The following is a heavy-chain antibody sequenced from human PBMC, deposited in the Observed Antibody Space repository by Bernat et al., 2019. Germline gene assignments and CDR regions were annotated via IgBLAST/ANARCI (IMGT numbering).Heavy chain of an antibody. J-gene: IGHJ4*02. CDR1: GYTFTGYY. CDR2: INPNNGDT. D-gene: IGHD6-13*01. Sequence: QVQLVQSGAEVKKPGASVKVSCKASGYTFTGYYIHWVRQAPGQGLEWMGWINPNNGDTNYVQKFQGWVTMTRDTSISQAYMELSRLTSDDTAVYYCASALGSSRWYYFDYWGQGTLVTVSS. CDR3: ASALGSSRWYYFDY. V-gene: IGHV1-2*04.